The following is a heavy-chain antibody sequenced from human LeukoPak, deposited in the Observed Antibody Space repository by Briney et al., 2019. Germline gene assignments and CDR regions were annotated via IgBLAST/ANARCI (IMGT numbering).Heavy chain of an antibody. CDR1: GFTFSTFA. J-gene: IGHJ4*02. V-gene: IGHV3-23*01. CDR3: AKPNYYGSGSYQYYFDY. Sequence: PGGSLRLSCAASGFTFSTFAMIWVRQPPGKGLEWVSSIFPSGGEIHYADSVRGRFTISRDNSKSILSLQMNSLRAEDTAVYYCAKPNYYGSGSYQYYFDYWGQGTLVTVSS. D-gene: IGHD3-10*01. CDR2: IFPSGGEI.